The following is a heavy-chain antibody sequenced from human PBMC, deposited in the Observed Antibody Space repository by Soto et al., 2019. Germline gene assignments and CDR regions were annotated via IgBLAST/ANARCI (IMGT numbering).Heavy chain of an antibody. J-gene: IGHJ6*02. CDR1: GFTFSSYG. CDR2: ISYDGSNK. V-gene: IGHV3-30*18. CDR3: AKILQLRDYAYYCYGMDV. Sequence: QVPLVESGGGVVQPGRSLRLSCAASGFTFSSYGMHWVRQAPGKGLEWVAVISYDGSNKYYDDSVKGRFTISRDNSKNTLYLQMNSLRAEDTAVYYCAKILQLRDYAYYCYGMDVWGQGTTVTVSS. D-gene: IGHD4-17*01.